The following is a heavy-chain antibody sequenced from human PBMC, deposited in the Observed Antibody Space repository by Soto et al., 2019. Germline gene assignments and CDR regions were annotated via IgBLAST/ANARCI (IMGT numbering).Heavy chain of an antibody. Sequence: LRLSCAASGFTFSSYGMHWVRQAPGKGLEWVAVISYDGSNKYYADSVKGRFTISRDNSKNTLYLQMNSLRAEDTAVYYCAKVGLWFGELSVYDYWGQGTLVTVSS. D-gene: IGHD3-10*01. CDR2: ISYDGSNK. V-gene: IGHV3-30*18. CDR3: AKVGLWFGELSVYDY. J-gene: IGHJ4*02. CDR1: GFTFSSYG.